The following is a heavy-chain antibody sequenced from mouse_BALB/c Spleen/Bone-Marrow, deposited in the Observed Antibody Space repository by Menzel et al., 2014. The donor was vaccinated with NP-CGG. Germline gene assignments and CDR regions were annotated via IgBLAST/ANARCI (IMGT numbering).Heavy chain of an antibody. Sequence: QVHVKQSGAEVVKPGASVKLSCKTSGYTFTNYWIQWVKPRPGQGLGWIGEIFPGTDTSYYNEKFKDKATLTVDTSSSTAYIQLSNLTSEDSAVYFCSRNYDYDEGAWFTYWGQGTLVTVSA. CDR1: GYTFTNYW. J-gene: IGHJ3*01. D-gene: IGHD2-4*01. CDR2: IFPGTDTS. CDR3: SRNYDYDEGAWFTY. V-gene: IGHV1S132*01.